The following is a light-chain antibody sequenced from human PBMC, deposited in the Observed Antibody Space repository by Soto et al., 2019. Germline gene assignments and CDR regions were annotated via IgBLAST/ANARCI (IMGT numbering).Light chain of an antibody. CDR1: HGISNY. CDR3: QKYNSAPWT. Sequence: DIQMAQSPSSLSASVGDRVTITCRASHGISNYLAWYQQKPGKVPKLLIYAASTLQSGVPSRFSGSGSGTDFTLTTSSLQPEDVATYYCQKYNSAPWTFGQGTKVEIK. CDR2: AAS. V-gene: IGKV1-27*01. J-gene: IGKJ1*01.